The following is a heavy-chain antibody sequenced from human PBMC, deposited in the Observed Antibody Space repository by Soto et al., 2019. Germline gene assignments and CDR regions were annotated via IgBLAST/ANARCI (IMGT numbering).Heavy chain of an antibody. CDR2: ISVDGRND. D-gene: IGHD6-19*01. CDR3: AKEGHTSGRCGCFNI. V-gene: IGHV3-30*18. CDR1: GFTLSSSV. Sequence: GGSLRLSCEASGFTLSSSVMHWVRQAPGKRLEWLSVISVDGRNDLHAGAVKGRFTISRDISKNMVYLQMNDLRPDDTAMYFCAKEGHTSGRCGCFNIWGQGTMVTVS. J-gene: IGHJ3*02.